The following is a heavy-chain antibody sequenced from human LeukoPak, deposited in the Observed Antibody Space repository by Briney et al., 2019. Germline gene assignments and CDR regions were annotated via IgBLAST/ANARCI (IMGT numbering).Heavy chain of an antibody. J-gene: IGHJ6*02. CDR2: ISSSGSTI. Sequence: GGSLRLSCAASGFTFSSYEMNWVRRAPGKGLKWVSYISSSGSTIYYADSVKGRFTISRDNAKNSLYLQMNSLRAEDTAVYYCARVITPYGMDVWGQGTTVTVSS. CDR3: ARVITPYGMDV. D-gene: IGHD3-22*01. CDR1: GFTFSSYE. V-gene: IGHV3-48*03.